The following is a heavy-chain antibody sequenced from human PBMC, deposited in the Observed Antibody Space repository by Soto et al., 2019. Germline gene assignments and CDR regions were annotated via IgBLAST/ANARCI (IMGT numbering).Heavy chain of an antibody. CDR3: AGCPDSHYNDSHASSYP. J-gene: IGHJ5*02. CDR2: IIPIIGII. Sequence: QVQLVQSGAEVKKPGSSVKVSCKASGGTFSTYTITWVRQAPGQGLEWMGRIIPIIGIINYAQKFQGRVTISADKFTGKAYMELTGLRSDDTAVYYCAGCPDSHYNDSHASSYPWGQGTLVTVSS. CDR1: GGTFSTYT. V-gene: IGHV1-69*02. D-gene: IGHD4-4*01.